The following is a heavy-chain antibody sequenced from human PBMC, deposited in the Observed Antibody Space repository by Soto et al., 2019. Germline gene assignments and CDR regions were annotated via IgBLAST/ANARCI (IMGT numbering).Heavy chain of an antibody. V-gene: IGHV5-51*01. CDR3: ARPTPRGAVYFFDY. J-gene: IGHJ4*02. CDR2: IYPSDSHT. D-gene: IGHD1-26*01. CDR1: GYSFTNYW. Sequence: PGESLKISCKGSGYSFTNYWIGWVRQMPGKGLEWMGIIYPSDSHTKYNPSFQGQVTLSADKSVSTAYLQWNSLKASDTAMYYCARPTPRGAVYFFDYWGQGTLVTVSS.